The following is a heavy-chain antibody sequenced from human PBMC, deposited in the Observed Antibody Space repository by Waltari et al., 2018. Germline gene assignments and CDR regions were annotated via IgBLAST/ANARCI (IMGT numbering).Heavy chain of an antibody. Sequence: DVQLAQSGAGVKMAGDSLTIPCQAPAVNFPNFRITGVRQIPGKGLEWMGRIDPSESYTTYSPSFQGHVTISVDRSISTAYLRWSTLKASDSAIYYCARIIGPGAFDIWGHGTLVTVSS. CDR3: ARIIGPGAFDI. CDR2: IDPSESYT. J-gene: IGHJ3*02. CDR1: AVNFPNFR. V-gene: IGHV5-10-1*03. D-gene: IGHD7-27*01.